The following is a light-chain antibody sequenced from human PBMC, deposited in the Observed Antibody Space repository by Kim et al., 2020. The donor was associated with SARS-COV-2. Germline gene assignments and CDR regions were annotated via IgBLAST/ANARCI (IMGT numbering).Light chain of an antibody. CDR3: QQSFRTPWT. J-gene: IGKJ2*02. CDR1: QDISSY. CDR2: AAS. V-gene: IGKV1-39*01. Sequence: DIQMTQSPSALLASVGDRVTITCRASQDISSYLNWYQQKTGTAPKLLMYAASSLQSGLPSRFRGGGSGTDYTLTIISLQPEDFATYYGQQSFRTPWTFGQGTKREI.